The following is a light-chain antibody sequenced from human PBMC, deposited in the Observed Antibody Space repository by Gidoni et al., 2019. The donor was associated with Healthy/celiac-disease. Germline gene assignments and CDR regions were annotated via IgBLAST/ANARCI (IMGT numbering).Light chain of an antibody. CDR2: GAF. CDR1: QSVSSSY. CDR3: QQYGSSPPMYT. Sequence: IVLPQSPGTLSLSPGERATLSCRPSQSVSSSYLAWYQQKPGQAPRLLMYGAFSRDTGIPDRFSGSGYGTDFTLTISRLEPEDLAVYYCQQYGSSPPMYTFGQGTKLEIK. V-gene: IGKV3-20*01. J-gene: IGKJ2*01.